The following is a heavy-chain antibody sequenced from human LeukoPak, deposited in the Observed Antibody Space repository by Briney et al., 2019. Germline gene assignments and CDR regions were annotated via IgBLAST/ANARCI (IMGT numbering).Heavy chain of an antibody. J-gene: IGHJ4*02. CDR3: ARDSGELLGIDY. CDR1: GGSISSYY. D-gene: IGHD3-16*01. Sequence: SETLSLTCTVSGGSISSYYWTWVRQPPGKGLEWIGYIQYSGSTSYNPSLKRRVTISVDTSKNQFSLKLSSVTAADTAVYYCARDSGELLGIDYWGQGTLVTVSS. V-gene: IGHV4-59*01. CDR2: IQYSGST.